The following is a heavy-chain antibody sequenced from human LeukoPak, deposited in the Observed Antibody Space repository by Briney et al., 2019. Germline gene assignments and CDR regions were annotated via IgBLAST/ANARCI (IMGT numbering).Heavy chain of an antibody. Sequence: SQTLSLTYTVSGGSISSGSYYWSWIRQPAGKGLEWIGRIYTSGSTNYNPSLKSRVTISVDTSKNQFSLKLSSVTAADTAVYYCATVTAGYSSSWYSDYYMDVWGKGTTVTVSS. CDR1: GGSISSGSYY. J-gene: IGHJ6*03. CDR3: ATVTAGYSSSWYSDYYMDV. D-gene: IGHD6-13*01. V-gene: IGHV4-61*02. CDR2: IYTSGST.